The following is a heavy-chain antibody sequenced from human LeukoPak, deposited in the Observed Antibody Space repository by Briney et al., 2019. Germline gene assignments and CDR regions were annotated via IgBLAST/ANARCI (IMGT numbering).Heavy chain of an antibody. D-gene: IGHD3-22*01. V-gene: IGHV3-23*01. Sequence: GGSLRLSCAASGFTFSSYAMSWVRQAPGKGLEWVSAISGSGGSTYYADSVKGRFTISRDNSKNMLYLQMNSLRAEDTAVYYCAISAPNYYDSSGYYSYFQHWGQGTLVTVSS. CDR2: ISGSGGST. J-gene: IGHJ1*01. CDR3: AISAPNYYDSSGYYSYFQH. CDR1: GFTFSSYA.